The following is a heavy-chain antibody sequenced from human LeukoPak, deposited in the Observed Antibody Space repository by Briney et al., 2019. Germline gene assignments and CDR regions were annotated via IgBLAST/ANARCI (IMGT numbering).Heavy chain of an antibody. V-gene: IGHV3-23*01. CDR1: GITFSSYA. Sequence: GGSLRLSCAASGITFSSYAMSWVRQAPGKGLEWVSTISGSGSTTYYADSVKGRFTISRANSKNTLSLQMSSLRAEDTAVYYCAKHTGSPIWGQGTMVTVSS. CDR2: ISGSGSTT. D-gene: IGHD4-17*01. CDR3: AKHTGSPI. J-gene: IGHJ3*02.